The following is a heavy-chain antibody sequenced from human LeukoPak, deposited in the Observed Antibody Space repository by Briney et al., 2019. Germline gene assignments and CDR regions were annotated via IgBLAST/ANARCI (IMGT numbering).Heavy chain of an antibody. V-gene: IGHV4-59*01. Sequence: PSETLSLTCTVSGGSISSYYWSWIRQPPGKGLEWIGYVSYSGSTNFNPSLKSRVTISVDTSKNQFSLKLSSVTAADTAVYYCAREGTAGTNLNWFDPWGQGTLVTVSS. J-gene: IGHJ5*02. CDR3: AREGTAGTNLNWFDP. D-gene: IGHD1-1*01. CDR1: GGSISSYY. CDR2: VSYSGST.